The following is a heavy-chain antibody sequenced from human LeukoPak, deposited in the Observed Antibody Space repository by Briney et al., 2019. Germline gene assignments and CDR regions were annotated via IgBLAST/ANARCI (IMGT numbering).Heavy chain of an antibody. CDR1: GFTFSSYA. V-gene: IGHV3-30-3*01. CDR3: ARDPRPDYYDSSGYYWGPLDY. J-gene: IGHJ4*02. D-gene: IGHD3-22*01. CDR2: ISYDGSNK. Sequence: QAGGSLRLSCAASGFTFSSYAMHWDRQAPGKGLEWVAVISYDGSNKYYADSVKGRFTISRDNSKNTLYLQMNSLRAEDTAVYYCARDPRPDYYDSSGYYWGPLDYWGQGTLVTVSS.